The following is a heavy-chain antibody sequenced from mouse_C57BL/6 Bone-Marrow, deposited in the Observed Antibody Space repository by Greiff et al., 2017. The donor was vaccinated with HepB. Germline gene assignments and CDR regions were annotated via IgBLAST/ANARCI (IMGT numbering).Heavy chain of an antibody. CDR2: ISSGSSTI. Sequence: EVQLVESGGGLVKPGGSLKLSCAASGFTFSDYGMHWVRQAPEKGLEWVAYISSGSSTIYYADTVKGRFTLSRDNAKNTLFLQMTRLRSEDTAMYYCASGLLYPPRGCAYGGQGNLVTVSA. J-gene: IGHJ3*01. CDR1: GFTFSDYG. D-gene: IGHD2-12*01. CDR3: ASGLLYPPRGCAY. V-gene: IGHV5-17*01.